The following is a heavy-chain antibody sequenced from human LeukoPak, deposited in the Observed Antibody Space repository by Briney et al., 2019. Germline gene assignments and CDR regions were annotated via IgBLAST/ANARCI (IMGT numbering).Heavy chain of an antibody. J-gene: IGHJ5*02. D-gene: IGHD3-16*01. CDR2: IVVGSGNT. Sequence: SVKVSCKASGFTFSSSTIQWVRQARGQRLQWMGWIVVGSGNTNYAQNFQERVTITRDMSTSTAYMEVSSLRSEDTAVYYCAADLPGGAMFDPWGQGTLVTVSS. V-gene: IGHV1-58*02. CDR3: AADLPGGAMFDP. CDR1: GFTFSSST.